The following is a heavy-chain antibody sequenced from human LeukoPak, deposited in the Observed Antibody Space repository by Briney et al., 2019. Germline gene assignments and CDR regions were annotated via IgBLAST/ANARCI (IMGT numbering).Heavy chain of an antibody. CDR1: GFTFSSYG. CDR3: ARDEGIQLWSGRLYGMDV. D-gene: IGHD5-18*01. J-gene: IGHJ6*02. Sequence: GGSLRLSCAASGFTFSSYGMHWVRQAPGKGLEWVAVIWYDGSNKYYADSVKGRFTISRDNSKNTLYLQMNSLRAEDTAVYYCARDEGIQLWSGRLYGMDVWGQGTTVTVSS. V-gene: IGHV3-33*01. CDR2: IWYDGSNK.